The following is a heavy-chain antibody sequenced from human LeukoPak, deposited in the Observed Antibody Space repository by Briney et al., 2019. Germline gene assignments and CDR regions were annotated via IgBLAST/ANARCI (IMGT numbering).Heavy chain of an antibody. V-gene: IGHV4-31*03. CDR3: AREKILTGYYLFDY. CDR2: IYYSGST. D-gene: IGHD3-9*01. CDR1: GGSISSGGYY. J-gene: IGHJ4*02. Sequence: SETLSLTCTVSGGSISSGGYYWSWIRQHPGKGLEWIGYIYYSGSTYCNPSLKSRVTISVDTSKNQFSLKLSSVTAADTAVYYCAREKILTGYYLFDYWGQGTLVTVSS.